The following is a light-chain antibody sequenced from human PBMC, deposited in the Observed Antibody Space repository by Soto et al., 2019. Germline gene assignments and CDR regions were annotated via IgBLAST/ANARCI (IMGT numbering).Light chain of an antibody. Sequence: EIVLTQSPATLSLSPGERATLSCRASQSVSSYLAWYQQKPGQAPRLLIYDASNRATGIPARFSGSGSGTAFTLPISSLQPDDFVVYYCRQHRSWSPFTFGRGTKVEIK. V-gene: IGKV3-11*01. CDR2: DAS. CDR1: QSVSSY. CDR3: RQHRSWSPFT. J-gene: IGKJ4*01.